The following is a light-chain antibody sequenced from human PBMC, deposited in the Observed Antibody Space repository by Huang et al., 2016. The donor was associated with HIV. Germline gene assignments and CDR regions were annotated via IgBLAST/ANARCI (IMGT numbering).Light chain of an antibody. CDR3: QQRSNWPGIT. J-gene: IGKJ3*01. CDR1: QSVSSY. CDR2: DAP. V-gene: IGKV3-11*01. Sequence: EIVLTQSPATLSLSPGERATLSCRASQSVSSYLAWYQQKPGQAPRLLIYDAPNRATGIPARFSGSGSGTDFTLTISSLEPEDFVVYYCQQRSNWPGITFGPGTKVDIK.